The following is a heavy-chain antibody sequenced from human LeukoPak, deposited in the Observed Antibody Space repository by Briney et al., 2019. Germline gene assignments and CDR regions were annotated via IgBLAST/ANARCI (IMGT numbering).Heavy chain of an antibody. CDR3: AKRGVGSGSYPTYYFDY. V-gene: IGHV3-53*01. CDR2: IYSGGST. J-gene: IGHJ4*02. CDR1: GFTVSTNY. D-gene: IGHD1-26*01. Sequence: PGGSLRLSCAASGFTVSTNYMSWVRRAPGKGLEWVSIIYSGGSTYYADSVKGRFTISRDNSKNTLYLQMNSLRAEDTAVYYCAKRGVGSGSYPTYYFDYWGQGTLVTVSS.